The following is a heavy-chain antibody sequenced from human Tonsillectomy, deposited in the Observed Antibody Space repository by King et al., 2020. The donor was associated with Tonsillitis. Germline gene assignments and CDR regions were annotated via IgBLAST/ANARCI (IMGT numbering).Heavy chain of an antibody. J-gene: IGHJ4*02. V-gene: IGHV3-21*06. Sequence: VQLVESGGGLVKTGGSLRLSCAASGFTFSDYPMIWVRQAPGKGLEWVSSISGSGTDIYYADTVKGRFTISRDNAKNSLYLEMNSLRAEDTAVYYCARDGWLQLGYFDYWGQGTLVTVSS. CDR2: ISGSGTDI. D-gene: IGHD5-24*01. CDR1: GFTFSDYP. CDR3: ARDGWLQLGYFDY.